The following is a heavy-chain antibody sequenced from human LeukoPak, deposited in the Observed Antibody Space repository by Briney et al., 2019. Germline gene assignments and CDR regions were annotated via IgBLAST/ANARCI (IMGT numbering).Heavy chain of an antibody. V-gene: IGHV5-51*01. J-gene: IGHJ4*02. D-gene: IGHD3-10*01. CDR2: IYPADSDT. Sequence: GESLKISCKGSGYSFTSYWIGWVRQMPGKGLEWMGVIYPADSDTRYSPSFQGQVTISADKSISTAYLQWSSLKASDTAIYYCARHLYYGSGNYYFDYWGQGTLVNVPS. CDR1: GYSFTSYW. CDR3: ARHLYYGSGNYYFDY.